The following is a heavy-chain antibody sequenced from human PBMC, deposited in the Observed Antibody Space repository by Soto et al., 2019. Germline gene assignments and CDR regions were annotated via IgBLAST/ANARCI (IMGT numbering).Heavy chain of an antibody. Sequence: PGGSLRLSCAASGFTFSRYSMNWVRQAPGKGLEWVAYISFSSGTIYYADSVKGRFTISRDNSKNTLYLQMNSLRAEDTAVYYCAKDFIAARYFDYWGQGTLVTVSS. CDR1: GFTFSRYS. CDR3: AKDFIAARYFDY. V-gene: IGHV3-48*01. D-gene: IGHD6-6*01. J-gene: IGHJ4*02. CDR2: ISFSSGTI.